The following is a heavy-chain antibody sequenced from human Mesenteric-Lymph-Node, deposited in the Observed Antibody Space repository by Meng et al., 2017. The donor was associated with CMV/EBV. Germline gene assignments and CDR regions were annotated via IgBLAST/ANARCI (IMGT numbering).Heavy chain of an antibody. J-gene: IGHJ4*02. CDR2: TYNGNT. D-gene: IGHD3-10*01. CDR3: ARSRYGSGSFYNDY. V-gene: IGHV1-18*01. Sequence: CTASGYTFLSYGISWVRQAPGQGLEWVGGTYNGNTNYAQKLQGRVTMTTDTSTSTAYMELRSLRSDDTAVYYCARSRYGSGSFYNDYWGQGTLVTVSS. CDR1: GYTFLSYG.